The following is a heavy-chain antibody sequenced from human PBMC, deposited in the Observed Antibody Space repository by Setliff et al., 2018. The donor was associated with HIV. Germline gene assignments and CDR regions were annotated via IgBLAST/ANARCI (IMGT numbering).Heavy chain of an antibody. CDR3: VREKRRSPLSYGLDV. J-gene: IGHJ6*02. CDR1: GVSITTDGYY. CDR2: MYHSGST. V-gene: IGHV4-31*03. Sequence: PSETLSLTCSVSGVSITTDGYYWSWIRHYPGKGLEWIGYMYHSGSTYYNASLASRLIMSLDPSKNQFSLHLNSVTAADTAVYYCVREKRRSPLSYGLDVWGQGTTVTVSS.